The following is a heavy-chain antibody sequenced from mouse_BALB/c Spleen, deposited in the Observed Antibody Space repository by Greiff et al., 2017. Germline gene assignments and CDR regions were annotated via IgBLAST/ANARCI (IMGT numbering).Heavy chain of an antibody. D-gene: IGHD1-1*01. Sequence: EVKLVESGPGLVKPSQSLSLTCTVTGYSITSDYAWNWIRQFPGNKLEWMGYISYSGSTSYNPSLKSRISITRDTSKNQFFLQLNSVTTEDTATYYCARDRINYYGSRWYFDVWGAGTTVTVSS. CDR1: GYSITSDYA. CDR2: ISYSGST. V-gene: IGHV3-2*02. J-gene: IGHJ1*01. CDR3: ARDRINYYGSRWYFDV.